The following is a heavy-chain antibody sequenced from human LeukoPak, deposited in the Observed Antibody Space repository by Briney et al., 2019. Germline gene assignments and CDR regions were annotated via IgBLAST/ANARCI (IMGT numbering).Heavy chain of an antibody. CDR2: IYHSGST. V-gene: IGHV4-4*02. Sequence: PSETLSLTCAVSGGSISSNNWWSWVRQPPGKGLEWIGEIYHSGSTKYNPSLNSRVTISLDKSKKQFSLEVSSVTAADTAVYYCARASHDYGDYSHFDYWGQGTLVTVSS. J-gene: IGHJ4*02. CDR1: GGSISSNNW. CDR3: ARASHDYGDYSHFDY. D-gene: IGHD4-17*01.